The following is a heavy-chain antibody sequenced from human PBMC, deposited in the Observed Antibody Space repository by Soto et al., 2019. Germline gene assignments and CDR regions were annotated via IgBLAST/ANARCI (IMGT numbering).Heavy chain of an antibody. V-gene: IGHV3-23*01. D-gene: IGHD6-19*01. CDR1: GFTFSILA. CDR2: IDYTGGTT. Sequence: GGSLRLSCAASGFTFSILAMGWVRQAPGKGLEWVSVIDYTGGTTYYTDSVKGRFIISRDNSKKMLYLQMNSLRAEDTAVYYCAKDASRTSGWYYFDYWGQGALVTVSS. J-gene: IGHJ4*02. CDR3: AKDASRTSGWYYFDY.